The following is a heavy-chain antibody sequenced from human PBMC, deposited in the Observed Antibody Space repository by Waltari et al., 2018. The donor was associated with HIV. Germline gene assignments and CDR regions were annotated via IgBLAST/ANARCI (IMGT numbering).Heavy chain of an antibody. Sequence: EVQLVESGGGLVQPGGSLRLACAASGFPFTTSWVHRVRQAPGNGLVWVSRINPDGADTRNADSVKGRFTISRDNAKNTVYLQVNSLRGEDTSVYYCARGKDCGGGTCDGYHYYGMDVWGQGTTVTVSS. CDR1: GFPFTTSW. CDR3: ARGKDCGGGTCDGYHYYGMDV. J-gene: IGHJ6*02. V-gene: IGHV3-74*01. CDR2: INPDGADT. D-gene: IGHD2-15*01.